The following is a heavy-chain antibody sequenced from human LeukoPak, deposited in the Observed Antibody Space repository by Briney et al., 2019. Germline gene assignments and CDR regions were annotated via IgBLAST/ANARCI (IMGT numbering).Heavy chain of an antibody. CDR1: GFTFSSYG. CDR2: ISYDGSNK. CDR3: AKSLGIAVAGTSWFDP. Sequence: GGSLRLSCAASGFTFSSYGMHWVRQAPGKGLEWVAVISYDGSNKYYADSVKGRFTISRDNSKNTLYLQMNSLRAEDTAVYYCAKSLGIAVAGTSWFDPWGQGTLVTVSS. J-gene: IGHJ5*02. V-gene: IGHV3-30*18. D-gene: IGHD6-19*01.